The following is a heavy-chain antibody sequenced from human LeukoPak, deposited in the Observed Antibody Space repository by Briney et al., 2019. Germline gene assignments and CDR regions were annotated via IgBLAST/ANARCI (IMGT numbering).Heavy chain of an antibody. J-gene: IGHJ4*02. CDR2: IYTSGST. V-gene: IGHV4-4*07. Sequence: SETLSLTCTVSGGSISSYYWSWIRQPPGKGLEWIGRIYTSGSTNYNPSLKSRVTMSVDTSKNQFSLKLSSVTAADTAVYYCARDHDYGVSFDYWGQGTLVTVSS. D-gene: IGHD4-17*01. CDR3: ARDHDYGVSFDY. CDR1: GGSISSYY.